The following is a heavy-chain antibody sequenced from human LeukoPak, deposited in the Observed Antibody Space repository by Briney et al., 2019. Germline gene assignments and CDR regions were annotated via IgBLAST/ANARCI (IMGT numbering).Heavy chain of an antibody. CDR2: IWYDGSNK. Sequence: PGGSLRLSCAASGFTFSSYGMRWVRQAPGKGLEWVAVIWYDGSNKYYVDSVKGRFTISRDNSKNTLYLQMNSLRAEDTAVYYCASQDGYNSVFGPLDYWGQGTLVTVSS. CDR3: ASQDGYNSVFGPLDY. D-gene: IGHD5-24*01. V-gene: IGHV3-33*01. J-gene: IGHJ4*02. CDR1: GFTFSSYG.